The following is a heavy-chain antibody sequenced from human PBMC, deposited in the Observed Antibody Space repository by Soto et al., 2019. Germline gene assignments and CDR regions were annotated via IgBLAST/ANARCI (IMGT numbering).Heavy chain of an antibody. CDR1: GFNFSSYA. CDR2: ISNNGRSI. V-gene: IGHV3-64D*08. Sequence: PGGSLRLSCSASGFNFSSYAMYWVRQAPGKGLEYVSAISNNGRSIYYADSLKGRFTISRDNSKNTLFLQMSSLGGEDTAVYYCVKDRPDTAMALRYFDYWGQGTLVTVSS. D-gene: IGHD5-18*01. J-gene: IGHJ4*02. CDR3: VKDRPDTAMALRYFDY.